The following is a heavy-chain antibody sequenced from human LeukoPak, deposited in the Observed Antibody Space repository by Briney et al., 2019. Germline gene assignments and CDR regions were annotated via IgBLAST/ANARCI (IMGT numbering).Heavy chain of an antibody. CDR2: INTDGNTR. J-gene: IGHJ4*02. CDR3: VRDMGSYDKV. Sequence: GGSLRLSCATSGFTFSTSWMHWVRQAPGKGLVWVSRINTDGNTRDYADSVKGRFTISRDKAKNTLYLQMNSLRAEDTAVYYCVRDMGSYDKVWGQGTLVTVSS. D-gene: IGHD3-22*01. CDR1: GFTFSTSW. V-gene: IGHV3-74*01.